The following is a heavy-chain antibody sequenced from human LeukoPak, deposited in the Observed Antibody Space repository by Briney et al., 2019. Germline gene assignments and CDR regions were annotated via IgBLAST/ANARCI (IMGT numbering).Heavy chain of an antibody. Sequence: SEILSLTCTVSGDSISGYYWSWIRQPPGKGLECLGYIYYSGSTNYNPSLKSRVTISVDTSKNQFSLKLNSVTAADTALYYCAREVKVGNTGYYFDYWGQGTLVTVSS. V-gene: IGHV4-59*01. CDR2: IYYSGST. CDR3: AREVKVGNTGYYFDY. J-gene: IGHJ4*02. D-gene: IGHD2/OR15-2a*01. CDR1: GDSISGYY.